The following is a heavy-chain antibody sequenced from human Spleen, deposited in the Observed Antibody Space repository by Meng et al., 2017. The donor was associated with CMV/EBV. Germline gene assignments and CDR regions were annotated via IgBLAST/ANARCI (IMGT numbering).Heavy chain of an antibody. D-gene: IGHD4-17*01. CDR3: AGHLRYFDY. J-gene: IGHJ4*02. CDR1: GGSFSGYY. V-gene: IGHV4-34*01. CDR2: INHSGST. Sequence: GSLRLSCAVYGGSFSGYYWSWIRQPPGKGLEWIGEINHSGSTNYNPSLKSRVTISVDTSQNQFSLKLSSVTAADTAVYYCAGHLRYFDYWGQGTLVTVSS.